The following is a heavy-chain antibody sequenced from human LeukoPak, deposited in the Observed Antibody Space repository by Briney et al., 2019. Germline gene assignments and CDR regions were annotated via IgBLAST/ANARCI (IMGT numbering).Heavy chain of an antibody. CDR2: INHSGST. CDR1: GGSFSGYY. D-gene: IGHD3-3*01. Sequence: SETLSLTCAVYGGSFSGYYWSWIRQPPGKGLEWIGEINHSGSTNYNPSLKSRVTISVDTSKNQFSLKLSSVTAADTAVYYCARGPVLNYDFWSGHFPFDYWGQGTLVTVSS. J-gene: IGHJ4*02. CDR3: ARGPVLNYDFWSGHFPFDY. V-gene: IGHV4-34*01.